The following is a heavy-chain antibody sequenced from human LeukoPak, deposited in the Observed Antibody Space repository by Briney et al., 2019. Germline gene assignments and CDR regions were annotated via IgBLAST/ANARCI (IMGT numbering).Heavy chain of an antibody. CDR1: GGSISSYY. Sequence: SETLSLTCTVSGGSISSYYWSWLRQPPGKGLEWIGYIYYSGSTNYNPSLKSRVTISVDTSKNQFSLKLSSVTAADTAVYYCATGDGSSTTVDAFDIWGQGTMVTVSS. J-gene: IGHJ3*02. V-gene: IGHV4-59*01. D-gene: IGHD2-2*01. CDR3: ATGDGSSTTVDAFDI. CDR2: IYYSGST.